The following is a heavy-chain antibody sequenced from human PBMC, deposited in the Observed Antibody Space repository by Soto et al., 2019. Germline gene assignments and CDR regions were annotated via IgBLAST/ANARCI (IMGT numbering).Heavy chain of an antibody. CDR3: ASPITMARGVRGDWFDP. J-gene: IGHJ5*02. CDR2: IYHSGST. V-gene: IGHV4-4*02. Sequence: PSETLSLTCAVSGGSISSSNWWSWVRQPPGKGLEWIGEIYHSGSTNYNPSLKSRVTISVDKSKNQFSLKLSSVTAADTAVYYCASPITMARGVRGDWFDPWGQGTLVTVSS. D-gene: IGHD3-10*01. CDR1: GGSISSSNW.